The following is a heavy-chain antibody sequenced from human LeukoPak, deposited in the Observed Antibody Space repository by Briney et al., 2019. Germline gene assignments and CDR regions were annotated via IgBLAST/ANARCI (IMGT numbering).Heavy chain of an antibody. D-gene: IGHD4-17*01. CDR3: ARDPYGDYGFDY. Sequence: SETLPLTCAVYGGSFSGYYWSWIRQPPGKGLEWIGEINHSGSTNYNPSLKSRVTISVDTSKNQFSLKLSSVTAADTAVYYCARDPYGDYGFDYWGQGTLVTVSS. J-gene: IGHJ4*02. V-gene: IGHV4-34*01. CDR2: INHSGST. CDR1: GGSFSGYY.